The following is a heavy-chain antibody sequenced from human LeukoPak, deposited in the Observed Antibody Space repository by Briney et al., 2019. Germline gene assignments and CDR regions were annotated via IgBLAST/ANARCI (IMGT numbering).Heavy chain of an antibody. CDR1: GYSISSGYY. CDR3: ARGKSRGSHIDY. D-gene: IGHD1-26*01. J-gene: IGHJ4*02. CDR2: IYHSGST. Sequence: PSETLSLTCTVSGYSISSGYYWGCIRQPPGKGLEWIANIYHSGSTYYNPSLKSRVTISVDTSKNQFSLKLRSVTAADTAVYYCARGKSRGSHIDYWGQGTLVTVSS. V-gene: IGHV4-38-2*02.